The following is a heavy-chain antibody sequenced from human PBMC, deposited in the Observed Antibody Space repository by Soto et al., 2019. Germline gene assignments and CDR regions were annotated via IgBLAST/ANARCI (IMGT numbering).Heavy chain of an antibody. J-gene: IGHJ6*02. CDR2: INAGNGNT. Sequence: QVQLVQSGAEVKKPGASVKVSCKASGYTFTSYAMHWVRQAPGQRLEWMGWINAGNGNTKYSQMFQGRVTITRDTSAXTAYMELSSLRSEDTAVYYCASSYYYDSSGYSSLYYYYGMDVWGQGPRSPSP. CDR1: GYTFTSYA. V-gene: IGHV1-3*01. CDR3: ASSYYYDSSGYSSLYYYYGMDV. D-gene: IGHD3-22*01.